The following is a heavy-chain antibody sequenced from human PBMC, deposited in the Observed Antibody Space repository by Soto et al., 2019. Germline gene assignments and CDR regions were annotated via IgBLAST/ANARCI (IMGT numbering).Heavy chain of an antibody. V-gene: IGHV4-34*01. CDR2: INHSGGT. D-gene: IGHD3-22*01. Sequence: AETLSLTCAVYGGSFSAYYWSWIRQPPGKGLEWIVEINHSGGTSYNPSLKSRVTISVDTSKSQFSLKLTSVTAADRAVYYCARGRVDTVDTSGFYEXWGQVTPVTVSX. CDR3: ARGRVDTVDTSGFYEX. J-gene: IGHJ4*02. CDR1: GGSFSAYY.